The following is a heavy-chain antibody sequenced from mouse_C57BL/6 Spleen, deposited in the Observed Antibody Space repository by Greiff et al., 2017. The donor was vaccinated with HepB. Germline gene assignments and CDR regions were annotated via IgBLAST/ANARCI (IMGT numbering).Heavy chain of an antibody. J-gene: IGHJ4*01. CDR1: GYTFTSYW. D-gene: IGHD2-1*01. CDR3: ARSLHNGNYAMDY. CDR2: IDPSDSYT. Sequence: QVQLQQSGAELVRPGTSVKLSCKASGYTFTSYWMHWVKQRPGQGLEWIGVIDPSDSYTNYNQKFKGKATLTVDTSSSTAYMQLSSLTSEDSAVYYCARSLHNGNYAMDYWGQGTSVTVSS. V-gene: IGHV1-59*01.